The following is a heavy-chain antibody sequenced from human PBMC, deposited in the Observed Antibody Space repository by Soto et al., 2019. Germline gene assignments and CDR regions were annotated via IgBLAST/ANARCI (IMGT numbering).Heavy chain of an antibody. CDR2: ISAYNGNT. J-gene: IGHJ6*02. CDR1: NYTFTSYG. CDR3: ATYHLNSYYYGMDV. V-gene: IGHV1-18*01. Sequence: GASVKVSCKASNYTFTSYGISWVRQAPGQGLEWMGWISAYNGNTNYAQKLQGRVTMTTDTSTNTAYMEVRSLRSDDTAVYYCATYHLNSYYYGMDVWGQGTTVTV.